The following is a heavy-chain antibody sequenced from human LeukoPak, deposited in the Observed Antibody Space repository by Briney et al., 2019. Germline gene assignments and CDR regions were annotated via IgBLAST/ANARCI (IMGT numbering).Heavy chain of an antibody. CDR1: GYTLTELS. J-gene: IGHJ4*02. Sequence: ASVKVSCKVSGYTLTELSMHWVRQAPGKGLEWMGGFDPEDGETIYAQKFQGRVTMTRDTSTSTVYMELSSLRSEDTAVYYCARDNGYYVDYWGQGTLVTVSS. CDR2: FDPEDGET. D-gene: IGHD3-10*02. V-gene: IGHV1-24*01. CDR3: ARDNGYYVDY.